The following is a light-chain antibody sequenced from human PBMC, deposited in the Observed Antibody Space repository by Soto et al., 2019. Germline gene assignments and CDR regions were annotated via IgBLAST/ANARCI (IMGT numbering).Light chain of an antibody. CDR3: QYYDSSLSGYVV. Sequence: QSVLTQPPSVSGAPGQRVTISCTGSSSNIGAGYDVHWYQQLPGTAPKLLIYGNSNRPSGVPDRFSGSKSGTSASLAITGLQAEDAADYYCQYYDSSLSGYVVFGGGTKVTVL. CDR2: GNS. J-gene: IGLJ2*01. CDR1: SSNIGAGYD. V-gene: IGLV1-40*01.